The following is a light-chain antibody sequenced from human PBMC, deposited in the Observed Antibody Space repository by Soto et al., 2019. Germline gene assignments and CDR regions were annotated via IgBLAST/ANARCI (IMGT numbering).Light chain of an antibody. V-gene: IGLV2-11*01. Sequence: QSALTQPRSVSGAPGQSVTISCTGPNSDVGTYNYVSWYQQHPGKAPKLIIYDVTKRPSGVPDRFSGSKSGNTASLIISGRQAADEAEYYCCCCSYAGSSSFRVLFGGGTQLTVL. CDR1: NSDVGTYNY. J-gene: IGLJ7*01. CDR2: DVT. CDR3: CSYAGSSSFRVL.